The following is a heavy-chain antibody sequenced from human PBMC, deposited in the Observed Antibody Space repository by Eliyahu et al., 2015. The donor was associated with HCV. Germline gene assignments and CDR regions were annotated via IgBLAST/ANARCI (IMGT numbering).Heavy chain of an antibody. V-gene: IGHV1-8*01. CDR2: MNPNSGNT. CDR1: GYTFSNFD. Sequence: QVQLVQSGAEVTKPGASVKVSCKASGYTFSNFDINWVRQATGQGLEWMGWMNPNSGNTGYAQKFQDRVIMTRNTSIGLAYMELSSLRSDDTAIYYCAKTRRPKSYYESSIYSTGGFDLWGQGTLVTVSS. D-gene: IGHD3-22*01. J-gene: IGHJ5*02. CDR3: AKTRRPKSYYESSIYSTGGFDL.